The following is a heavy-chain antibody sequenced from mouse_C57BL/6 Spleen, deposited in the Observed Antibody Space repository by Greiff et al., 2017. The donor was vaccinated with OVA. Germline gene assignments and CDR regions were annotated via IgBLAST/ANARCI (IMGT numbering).Heavy chain of an antibody. D-gene: IGHD2-1*01. CDR1: GFTFSSYG. Sequence: EVQLQESGGDLVKPGGSLKLSCAASGFTFSSYGMSWVRQTPDKRLEWVATISSGGSYTYYPDSVKGRFTISRDNAKNTLYLQMSSLKSEDTAMYYCARLGGKGDYFDYWGQGTTLTVSS. CDR3: ARLGGKGDYFDY. CDR2: ISSGGSYT. V-gene: IGHV5-6*01. J-gene: IGHJ2*01.